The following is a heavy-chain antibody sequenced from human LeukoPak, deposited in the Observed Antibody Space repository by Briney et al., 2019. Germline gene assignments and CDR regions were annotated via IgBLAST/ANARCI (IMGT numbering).Heavy chain of an antibody. J-gene: IGHJ4*02. D-gene: IGHD2-15*01. V-gene: IGHV1-24*01. CDR3: ARAGGYCGRISCPYYLDY. CDR1: GYTFTGYY. CDR2: FDPEDGET. Sequence: ASVKVSCKASGYTFTGYYMHWVRQAPGKGLEWMGGFDPEDGETIYAQKFQGRVTMTEDTSTDTAYMELSSLRSEDTAVYYCARAGGYCGRISCPYYLDYWGQGSLVAVSS.